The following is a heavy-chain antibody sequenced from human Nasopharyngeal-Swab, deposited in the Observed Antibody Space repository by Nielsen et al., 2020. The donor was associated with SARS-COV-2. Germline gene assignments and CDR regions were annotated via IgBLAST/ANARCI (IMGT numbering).Heavy chain of an antibody. CDR1: GFTFSNYA. V-gene: IGHV3-23*01. CDR2: ISASGAST. J-gene: IGHJ3*02. CDR3: ARDAHVIGPDFDAFDI. D-gene: IGHD2-21*02. Sequence: GGSLRLSCAASGFTFSNYAMSWVRQAPGKGLEWVSGISASGASTYYADSVKGRFTIFRDNSQNTLYLQVNSLRAEDTALFYCARDAHVIGPDFDAFDIWGQGTMVTVSS.